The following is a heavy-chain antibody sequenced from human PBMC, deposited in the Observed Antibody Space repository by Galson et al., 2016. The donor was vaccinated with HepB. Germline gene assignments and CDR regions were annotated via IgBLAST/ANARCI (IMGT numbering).Heavy chain of an antibody. CDR1: GFSFTDHY. J-gene: IGHJ4*02. Sequence: SLRLSCATSGFSFTDHYIEWVRQAPGKGLEWIGLIRNGVESYSTEYAASVRGRFSLSRDDSENSVYLQMNSLRAEDTAVYYCASLPYYDFWSGYYSTLSFNADYWGQGTLVTVSS. D-gene: IGHD3-3*01. CDR2: IRNGVESYST. CDR3: ASLPYYDFWSGYYSTLSFNADY. V-gene: IGHV3-72*01.